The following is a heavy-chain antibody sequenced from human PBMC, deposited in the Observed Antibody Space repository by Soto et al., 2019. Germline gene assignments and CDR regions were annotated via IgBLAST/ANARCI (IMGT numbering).Heavy chain of an antibody. CDR2: MNPNSGNT. CDR3: ARAGDIVLVPAASNWFDP. D-gene: IGHD2-2*01. Sequence: QVQLVQSGAEVKKPGASVKVSCKASGYTFTSYDINWVRQGTGQGLEWMGWMNPNSGNTGYAQKFQGRVTMTRNTSISTAYMELSSLRSEDTAVYYCARAGDIVLVPAASNWFDPWGQGTLVTVSS. J-gene: IGHJ5*02. CDR1: GYTFTSYD. V-gene: IGHV1-8*01.